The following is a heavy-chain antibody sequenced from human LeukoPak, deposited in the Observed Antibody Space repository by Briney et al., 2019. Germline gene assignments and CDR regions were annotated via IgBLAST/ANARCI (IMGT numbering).Heavy chain of an antibody. CDR2: IWYDGSKK. CDR1: GFTFSSYG. V-gene: IGHV3-33*01. CDR3: ARDLSQRNSGYDF. D-gene: IGHD5-12*01. Sequence: PGGSLRLSCAASGFTFSSYGMHWVRQAPGKGLEWVAVIWYDGSKKFEADSVKGRLTISRDNSKNTLYLQMNNLRVEDTAVYYCARDLSQRNSGYDFWGQGTLVTVSS. J-gene: IGHJ4*02.